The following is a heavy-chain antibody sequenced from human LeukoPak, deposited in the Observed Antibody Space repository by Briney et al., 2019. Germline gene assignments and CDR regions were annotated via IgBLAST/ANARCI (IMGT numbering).Heavy chain of an antibody. D-gene: IGHD6-6*01. CDR1: GGTFSSYA. V-gene: IGHV1-69*01. CDR2: IIPIFGTA. CDR3: ASSPPNFEYSSRGGYFDY. Sequence: PGSSVTVSCKASGGTFSSYAISWVRQAPGQGLEWMGGIIPIFGTANYAQKFQGRVTITADESTSTAYMELSSLRSEDTAVYYCASSPPNFEYSSRGGYFDYWGQGTLVTVSS. J-gene: IGHJ4*02.